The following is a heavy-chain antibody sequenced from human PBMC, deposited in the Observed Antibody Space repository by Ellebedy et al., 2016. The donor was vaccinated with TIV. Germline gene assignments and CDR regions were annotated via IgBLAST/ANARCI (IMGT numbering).Heavy chain of an antibody. CDR3: ARGPGSGALQEGAFDI. D-gene: IGHD2-15*01. Sequence: AASVKVSCKASGYTFTSYFMYWARQAPGQGLEWMGLINPSGGSTSYAQKFQGRVTMTRDTSTSTVYMELSSLRSDDTAVYYCARGPGSGALQEGAFDIWGQGTLVTVSS. V-gene: IGHV1-46*01. CDR2: INPSGGST. J-gene: IGHJ3*02. CDR1: GYTFTSYF.